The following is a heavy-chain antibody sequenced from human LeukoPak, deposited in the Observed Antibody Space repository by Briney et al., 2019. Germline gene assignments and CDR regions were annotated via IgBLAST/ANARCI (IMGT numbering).Heavy chain of an antibody. Sequence: PGGSLRLSCAASGFTFSSYAMSWVRQAPGKGLGWVSAISGSGGSTYYADSVKGRFTISRDNSKNTLYLQMNSLRAEDTAVYYCAKTWGSKGGRDYYFNYWGQGTLVTVSS. CDR1: GFTFSSYA. V-gene: IGHV3-23*01. J-gene: IGHJ4*02. CDR2: ISGSGGST. CDR3: AKTWGSKGGRDYYFNY. D-gene: IGHD3-16*01.